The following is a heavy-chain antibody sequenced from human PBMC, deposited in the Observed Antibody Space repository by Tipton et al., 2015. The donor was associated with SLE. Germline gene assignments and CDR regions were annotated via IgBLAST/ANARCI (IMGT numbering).Heavy chain of an antibody. CDR3: ARVRDGYIADAFDI. D-gene: IGHD5-24*01. J-gene: IGHJ3*02. CDR1: GGSLSGYY. V-gene: IGHV4-34*01. Sequence: TLSLTCAVYGGSLSGYYWTWIRQPPGKGLEWIGEINHSGSTNYNPSLKSRVTISVDTSKNQFSLKLSSVTAADTAVYYCARVRDGYIADAFDIWGQGTMVTVSS. CDR2: INHSGST.